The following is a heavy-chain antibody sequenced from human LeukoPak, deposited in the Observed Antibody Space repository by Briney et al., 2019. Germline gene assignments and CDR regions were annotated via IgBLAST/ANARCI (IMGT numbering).Heavy chain of an antibody. J-gene: IGHJ4*02. Sequence: SETLSLTCSVSGGSISGKYWSWIRQSPGKGLEWIGYIYYIGTTKYNPSLKSRVTISIDTSKNQFSLKLSSVTAADTAVYYCARQNYGAAPLRYWGQGTLVTVSS. V-gene: IGHV4-59*08. CDR1: GGSISGKY. D-gene: IGHD4/OR15-4a*01. CDR3: ARQNYGAAPLRY. CDR2: IYYIGTT.